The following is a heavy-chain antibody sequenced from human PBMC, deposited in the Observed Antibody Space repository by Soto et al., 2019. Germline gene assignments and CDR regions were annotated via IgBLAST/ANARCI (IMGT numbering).Heavy chain of an antibody. Sequence: LSLTCTVSGGSISSGDYYWSWIRQPPGKGLEWIGYIYYSGSTYYNPSLKSRVTISVDTSKNQFSLKLSSVTAADTAVYYCARDPYYDILTGPRGGMDVWGQGTTVTVSS. V-gene: IGHV4-30-4*01. CDR3: ARDPYYDILTGPRGGMDV. CDR2: IYYSGST. J-gene: IGHJ6*02. D-gene: IGHD3-9*01. CDR1: GGSISSGDYY.